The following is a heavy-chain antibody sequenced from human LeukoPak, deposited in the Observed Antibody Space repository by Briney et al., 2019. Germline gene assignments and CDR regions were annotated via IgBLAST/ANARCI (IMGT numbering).Heavy chain of an antibody. CDR3: ATRYKVQGNWFDP. J-gene: IGHJ5*02. V-gene: IGHV1-69*13. CDR2: IIPIFGTA. Sequence: ASVKVSCKASGGTFSSYAISWVRQAPGQGLEWMGGIIPIFGTANYAQKFQGRVTITADESTSTAYMELSSLRSEGTAVYYCATRYKVQGNWFDPWGQGTLVTVSS. D-gene: IGHD1-1*01. CDR1: GGTFSSYA.